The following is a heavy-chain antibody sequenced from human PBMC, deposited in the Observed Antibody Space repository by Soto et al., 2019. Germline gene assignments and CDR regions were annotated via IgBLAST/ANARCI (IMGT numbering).Heavy chain of an antibody. V-gene: IGHV3-33*01. CDR1: GFTFSSYG. CDR3: ARDEWGSGSLDY. J-gene: IGHJ4*02. Sequence: QVQLVESGGGVVQPGRSLRLSCAASGFTFSSYGMHWVRQAPGKGLEWVAVIWYDGSNKYYADSVKGRFTISRDNSKKTLYLEMNGLRAEDTAVYYCARDEWGSGSLDYWGQGTLVTVSS. CDR2: IWYDGSNK. D-gene: IGHD3-10*01.